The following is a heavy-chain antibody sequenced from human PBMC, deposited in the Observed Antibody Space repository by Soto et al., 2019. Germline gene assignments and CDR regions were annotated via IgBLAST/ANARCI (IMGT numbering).Heavy chain of an antibody. CDR3: AADGSFPNCSSTSCYDGGADYYYYYGMDV. V-gene: IGHV1-58*01. CDR2: IVVGSGNT. J-gene: IGHJ6*02. Sequence: SVKVSCKASGFTFTSSAVQWVRQARGQRLEWIGWIVVGSGNTNYAQKFQERVTITRDMSTSTAYMELSSLRSEDTAMYYCAADGSFPNCSSTSCYDGGADYYYYYGMDVWGQGTTVTVSS. D-gene: IGHD2-2*01. CDR1: GFTFTSSA.